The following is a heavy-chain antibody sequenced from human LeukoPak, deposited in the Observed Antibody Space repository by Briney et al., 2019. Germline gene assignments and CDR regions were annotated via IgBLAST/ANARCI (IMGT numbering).Heavy chain of an antibody. CDR1: GGSIGRNNFY. CDR2: IYSSGST. V-gene: IGHV4-39*01. D-gene: IGHD4-17*01. CDR3: ARHYGDYAGFFDY. Sequence: SETLSLTRTVSGGSIGRNNFYWGWIRQPPGKGLEWIGSIYSSGSTYYNPPLKSQVTISIDTSKNQFSLNLSSVTAADTAVYYCARHYGDYAGFFDYWGQGTLVTVSS. J-gene: IGHJ4*02.